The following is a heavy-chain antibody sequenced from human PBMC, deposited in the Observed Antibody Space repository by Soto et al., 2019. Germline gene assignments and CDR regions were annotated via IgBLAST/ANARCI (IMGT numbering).Heavy chain of an antibody. V-gene: IGHV1-58*01. CDR2: IVVGSGNT. CDR1: GFTFTSSA. D-gene: IGHD1-26*01. Sequence: SVKVSCKASGFTFTSSAVQWVRQARGQRLEWIGWIVVGSGNTNYAQKFQERVTITRDMSTSTVYTELSSLRSEDTAVYYCARERPYRIVGATHLSNHNWFDPWGQGTLVTVSS. CDR3: ARERPYRIVGATHLSNHNWFDP. J-gene: IGHJ5*02.